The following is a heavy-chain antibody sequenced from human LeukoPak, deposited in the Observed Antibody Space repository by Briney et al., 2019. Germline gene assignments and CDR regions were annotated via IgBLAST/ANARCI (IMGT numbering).Heavy chain of an antibody. CDR1: GFTFSSYA. CDR2: ISGSGGST. Sequence: SGGSLRLSCAASGFTFSSYAMSWVRQAPGKGLEWVSAISGSGGSTYYADSVKGRFTISRDNSKNTLYLQMNSLRAEDTAVYYCAKDSRPYDSSGYLFDYWGQGTLVTVSS. V-gene: IGHV3-23*01. CDR3: AKDSRPYDSSGYLFDY. D-gene: IGHD3-22*01. J-gene: IGHJ4*02.